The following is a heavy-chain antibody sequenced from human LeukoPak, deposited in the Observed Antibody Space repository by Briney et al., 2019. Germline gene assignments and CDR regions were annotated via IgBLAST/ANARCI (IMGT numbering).Heavy chain of an antibody. CDR2: IYYSGST. CDR3: ARGVPTYYFDY. V-gene: IGHV4-59*12. Sequence: SETLSLTCTVSGGSISYYYWSWIRHPPGKGLEWIGYIYYSGSTDYNPSLKSRVTISIDTSKNQFSLKLSSVTAADTAVYYCARGVPTYYFDYWGQGTLVTVSS. CDR1: GGSISYYY. D-gene: IGHD3-10*01. J-gene: IGHJ4*02.